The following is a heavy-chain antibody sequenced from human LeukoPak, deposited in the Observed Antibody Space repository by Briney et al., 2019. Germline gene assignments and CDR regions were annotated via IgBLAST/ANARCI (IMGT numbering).Heavy chain of an antibody. V-gene: IGHV4-59*08. Sequence: ASETLSLTCAVYGGSFSSYYWSWIRQPPGKGLEWIGYIYYSGSTNYNPSLKSRVTISVDTSKNQFSLKLSSVTAADTAVYYCAGASLAYCGGDCYYYWYFDLWGRGTLVTVSS. CDR3: AGASLAYCGGDCYYYWYFDL. D-gene: IGHD2-21*02. CDR2: IYYSGST. J-gene: IGHJ2*01. CDR1: GGSFSSYY.